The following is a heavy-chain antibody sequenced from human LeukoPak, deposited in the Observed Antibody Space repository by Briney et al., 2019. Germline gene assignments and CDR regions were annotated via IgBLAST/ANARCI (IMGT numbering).Heavy chain of an antibody. CDR3: AARRGAEGDY. V-gene: IGHV4-61*02. Sequence: SGTLSLTCTVSGGSISSGSYYWSWIRQPAGKGLEWIGRIYTSGSTNYNPSLKSRVTISVDTSKNQFSLKLSSVTAADTAVYYCAARRGAEGDYWGQGTLVTVSS. D-gene: IGHD1-26*01. J-gene: IGHJ4*02. CDR1: GGSISSGSYY. CDR2: IYTSGST.